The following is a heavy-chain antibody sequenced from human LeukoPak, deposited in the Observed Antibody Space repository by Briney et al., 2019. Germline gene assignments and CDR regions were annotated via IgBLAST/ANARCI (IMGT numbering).Heavy chain of an antibody. V-gene: IGHV3-9*01. CDR1: GLTFDDYA. CDR2: ISWNSGSI. CDR3: AKAPAIIGGWFDP. D-gene: IGHD2/OR15-2a*01. J-gene: IGHJ5*02. Sequence: GGSLRLSCAASGLTFDDYAMHWVRHAPGKGLEWVSGISWNSGSIGYADSVKGRFTISRDDGKNSLYLQMNSLRAEDTALYYCAKAPAIIGGWFDPWGQGTLVTVSS.